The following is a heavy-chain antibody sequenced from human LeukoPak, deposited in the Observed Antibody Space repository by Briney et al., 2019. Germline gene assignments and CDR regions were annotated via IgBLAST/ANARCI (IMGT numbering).Heavy chain of an antibody. CDR3: ARDLAERRDYDFWSGYYTPVGY. J-gene: IGHJ4*02. D-gene: IGHD3-3*01. CDR2: ISAYNGNT. CDR1: GYTFASYG. V-gene: IGHV1-18*01. Sequence: GASVKVSCKASGYTFASYGISWVRQAPGQGLEWMGWISAYNGNTNYAQKLQGRVTITTDTSTSTAYMELRSLRSDDTAVYYCARDLAERRDYDFWSGYYTPVGYWGQGTLVTVSS.